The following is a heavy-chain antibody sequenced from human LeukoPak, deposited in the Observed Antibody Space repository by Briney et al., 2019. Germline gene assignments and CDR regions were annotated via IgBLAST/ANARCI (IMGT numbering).Heavy chain of an antibody. CDR2: IIPSDGFT. CDR1: GYTFSSYY. J-gene: IGHJ4*02. CDR3: ARGRYYYDR. V-gene: IGHV1-46*01. Sequence: ASVKVSCKASGYTFSSYYVHWVRQAPGQGLEWMGMIIPSDGFTSYAQKFQGRVTITRNTSISTAYMELSSLRSEDTAVYYCARGRYYYDRWGQGTLVTVSS. D-gene: IGHD3-22*01.